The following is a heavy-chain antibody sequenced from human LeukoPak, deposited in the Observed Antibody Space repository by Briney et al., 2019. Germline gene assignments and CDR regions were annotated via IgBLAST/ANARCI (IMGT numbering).Heavy chain of an antibody. CDR1: GFSFSTYA. V-gene: IGHV3-48*01. CDR2: ITGSGSTI. D-gene: IGHD6-19*01. Sequence: AGGSLRLSCAASGFSFSTYAMSWVRQARGRGLEWVSYITGSGSTIFYADSVKGRFTISRDNVKNSLYLQMNSLRAEDTAVYYCARPTSSGWYSHWGQGTVVTVSS. J-gene: IGHJ4*03. CDR3: ARPTSSGWYSH.